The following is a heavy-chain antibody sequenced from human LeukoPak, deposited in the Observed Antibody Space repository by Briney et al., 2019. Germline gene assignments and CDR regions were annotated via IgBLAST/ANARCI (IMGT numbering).Heavy chain of an antibody. CDR3: ASTTYYYDSSGYSLTD. CDR1: GFTFSSYE. J-gene: IGHJ4*02. CDR2: ISSSGGTI. Sequence: GGSLRLSCAASGFTFSSYEMNWVRQAPGKGLDWVSYISSSGGTIYYADSVKGRFTISRDNAKNSLYLLMNSLRAEDTAVYYCASTTYYYDSSGYSLTDWGQGTLVTVSS. V-gene: IGHV3-48*03. D-gene: IGHD3-22*01.